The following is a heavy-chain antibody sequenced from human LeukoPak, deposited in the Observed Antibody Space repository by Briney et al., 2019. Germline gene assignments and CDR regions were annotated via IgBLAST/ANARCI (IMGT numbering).Heavy chain of an antibody. D-gene: IGHD6-6*01. Sequence: PAETLSLTCTVSGGSISSYYWSWLRQPPGKGLEWIGYIYYSGSTNYNPPLMSRVTISLDTSKNQFSLKLSSVTPADPAMYDCARDGGSSSYDFDYWGQGTLVTVSS. CDR3: ARDGGSSSYDFDY. J-gene: IGHJ4*02. V-gene: IGHV4-59*01. CDR2: IYYSGST. CDR1: GGSISSYY.